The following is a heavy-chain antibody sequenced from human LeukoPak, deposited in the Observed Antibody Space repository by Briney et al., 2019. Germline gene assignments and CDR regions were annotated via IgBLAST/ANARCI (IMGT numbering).Heavy chain of an antibody. CDR1: GGTFSSYA. J-gene: IGHJ6*02. CDR3: AREEGPAYYDILTRRSGMDV. CDR2: IIPIFGTA. Sequence: GASVKVSCKASGGTFSSYAISWVRQAPGQGLEWMGGIIPIFGTANYAQKFQGRVTITADESTSTAYMELSSLRSDDTAVYYCAREEGPAYYDILTRRSGMDVWGQGTTVTVSS. V-gene: IGHV1-69*13. D-gene: IGHD3-9*01.